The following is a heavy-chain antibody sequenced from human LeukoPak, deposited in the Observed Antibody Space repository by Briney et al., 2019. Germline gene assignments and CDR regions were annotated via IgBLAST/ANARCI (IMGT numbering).Heavy chain of an antibody. Sequence: PSETLSLTCAVYGGSFSGYYWSWIRQPPGKGLEWIGEINHSGSTNYNPSLKSRVTISVDTSKNQFSLKLSSVTAADTAVYYCATRAMIVDTLGWFDPWGQGTLVTVSS. CDR3: ATRAMIVDTLGWFDP. CDR2: INHSGST. V-gene: IGHV4-34*01. CDR1: GGSFSGYY. D-gene: IGHD3-22*01. J-gene: IGHJ5*02.